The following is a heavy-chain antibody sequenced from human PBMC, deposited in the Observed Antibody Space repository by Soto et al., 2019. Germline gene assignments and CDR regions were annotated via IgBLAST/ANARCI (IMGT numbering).Heavy chain of an antibody. CDR2: IYYSGST. CDR3: ARRIYGSGSSFDY. Sequence: SETLSLTCTVSGGSISSGDYYWSWIRQPPGKGLEWIGYIYYSGSTYYNPSLKSRVTISIDASHFSLRLSSVTAADTAVYYCARRIYGSGSSFDYWGQGIMVTVSS. D-gene: IGHD3-10*01. J-gene: IGHJ4*02. CDR1: GGSISSGDYY. V-gene: IGHV4-30-4*01.